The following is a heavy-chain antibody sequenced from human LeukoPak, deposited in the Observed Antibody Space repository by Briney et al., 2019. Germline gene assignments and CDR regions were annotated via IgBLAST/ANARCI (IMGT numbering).Heavy chain of an antibody. D-gene: IGHD3-22*01. CDR2: IIPIFGTA. CDR3: AREIGGDSSGYGDAFDI. V-gene: IGHV1-69*05. Sequence: SVKVSCKASGGTFSSYAISWVRQAPGQGLEWMGGIIPIFGTANYAQKFQGRVTITTDESTSTAYMELSSLRSEDTAVYYCAREIGGDSSGYGDAFDIWGQGTMVTVSS. J-gene: IGHJ3*02. CDR1: GGTFSSYA.